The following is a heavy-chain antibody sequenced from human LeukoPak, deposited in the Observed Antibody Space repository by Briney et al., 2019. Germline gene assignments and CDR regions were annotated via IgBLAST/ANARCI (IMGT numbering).Heavy chain of an antibody. CDR1: GFTFSSYG. V-gene: IGHV3-30*02. Sequence: GGSLRLSCAASGFTFSSYGMPWVRQAPGKGLEWVAFIRYDGSNKYYADSVKGRFTISRDNSKNTLYLQMNSLRAEDTAVYYCAKDEADIVVVPAASGSYYMDVWGKGTTVTVSS. D-gene: IGHD2-2*01. J-gene: IGHJ6*03. CDR3: AKDEADIVVVPAASGSYYMDV. CDR2: IRYDGSNK.